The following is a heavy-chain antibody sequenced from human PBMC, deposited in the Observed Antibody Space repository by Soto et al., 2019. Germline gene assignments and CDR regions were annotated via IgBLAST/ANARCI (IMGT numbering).Heavy chain of an antibody. J-gene: IGHJ4*02. D-gene: IGHD6-19*01. CDR1: GGSVSSSTYY. V-gene: IGHV4-39*01. Sequence: LQLQESGPGLLKPSETLSLRCTVSGGSVSSSTYYWGWIRQPPGKGLEWIGSFYYSGGTYYNPSLTSRGTISVDTSKNQCSLNLSSVNAADTAVYYCARRGIAVALYSWGQGPLVTVSS. CDR2: FYYSGGT. CDR3: ARRGIAVALYS.